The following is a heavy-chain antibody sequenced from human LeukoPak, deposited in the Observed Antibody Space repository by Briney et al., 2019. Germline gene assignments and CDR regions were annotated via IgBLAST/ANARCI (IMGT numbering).Heavy chain of an antibody. CDR3: ASGDGYLQPY. D-gene: IGHD2-21*01. CDR1: GFSVSGKF. Sequence: PGGSLRLSCAASGFSVSGKFMSWVRQAPGKGLEWVSIIHYDGKIRYAGSEGGRFTIYRDDSENTLFLQMNSLRVDDTAVYFCASGDGYLQPYWGQGTLVTVSS. CDR2: IHYDGKI. V-gene: IGHV3-53*01. J-gene: IGHJ4*02.